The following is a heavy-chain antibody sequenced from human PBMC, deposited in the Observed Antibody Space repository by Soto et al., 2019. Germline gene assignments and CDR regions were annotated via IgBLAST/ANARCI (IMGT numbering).Heavy chain of an antibody. V-gene: IGHV3-7*05. CDR2: INQDVSAK. CDR1: GFSCSGCC. Sequence: EVQLVESGGGLVQPGGSLRLSCAASGFSCSGCCMSWVRQTPGKGLEWVANINQDVSAKNYVDSVKGRFTISRDIAKKSRNLEMNSLRVEDRAVYYCAANERWGQGTLVSVSS. CDR3: AANER. J-gene: IGHJ4*02.